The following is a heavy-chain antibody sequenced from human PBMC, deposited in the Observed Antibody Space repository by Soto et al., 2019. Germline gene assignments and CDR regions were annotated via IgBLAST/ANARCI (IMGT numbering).Heavy chain of an antibody. CDR3: AGTTSHQWYYMDV. V-gene: IGHV6-1*01. J-gene: IGHJ6*03. CDR1: GDSVSRNSAA. Sequence: PSQALSVTCAISGDSVSRNSAAWNWIRLSPSRGLEWLARTYYRSRWYNDYAVSVRSRITVNPDTSKNQFSLQLTSVTPEDTAVYYCAGTTSHQWYYMDVWGKGTTVTVSS. CDR2: TYYRSRWYN. D-gene: IGHD1-7*01.